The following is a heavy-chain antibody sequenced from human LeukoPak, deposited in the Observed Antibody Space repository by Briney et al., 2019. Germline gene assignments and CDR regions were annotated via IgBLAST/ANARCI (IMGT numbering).Heavy chain of an antibody. CDR2: IYYSGCT. CDR1: GGSISSYY. J-gene: IGHJ4*02. CDR3: ASSRGVIFRFDY. Sequence: SETLSLTCTVSGGSISSYYWSWIRQPPGKGLEWIGYIYYSGCTNYNPSLKGRVTISVDTSKNQFSLKLSSVTAADTAVYYCASSRGVIFRFDYWGQGTLVTVSS. V-gene: IGHV4-59*01. D-gene: IGHD3-10*01.